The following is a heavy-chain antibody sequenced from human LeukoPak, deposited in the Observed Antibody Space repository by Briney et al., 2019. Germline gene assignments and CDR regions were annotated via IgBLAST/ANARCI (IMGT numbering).Heavy chain of an antibody. V-gene: IGHV3-30*04. CDR2: ISYDGSNK. D-gene: IGHD2-8*02. CDR1: GFTFSSYA. CDR3: ARDVTGGFDY. J-gene: IGHJ4*02. Sequence: GGSLRLSCAASGFTFSSYAMHWVRQAPGKGLEWVAIISYDGSNKYYADSVKGRFTISRGNSKNTLYLQMNSLRAEDTAVYYCARDVTGGFDYWGQGTLVTVSS.